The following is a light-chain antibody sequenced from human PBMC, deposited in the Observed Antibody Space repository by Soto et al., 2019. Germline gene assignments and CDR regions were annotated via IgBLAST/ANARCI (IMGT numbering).Light chain of an antibody. V-gene: IGLV2-14*01. J-gene: IGLJ1*01. CDR2: EVS. Sequence: QSVLTQPASVSGSPGQSITISCTGTSSDVGRYNYVSWYQQHPGKAPKLMIYEVSNRPSGVSNRFSGSKSGNTASLTISGLQAEDKAHYYCSSYTSSSTYGFGTGTKVTVL. CDR1: SSDVGRYNY. CDR3: SSYTSSSTYG.